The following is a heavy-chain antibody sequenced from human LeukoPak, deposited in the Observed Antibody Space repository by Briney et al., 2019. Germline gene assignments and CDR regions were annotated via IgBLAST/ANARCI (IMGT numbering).Heavy chain of an antibody. CDR2: IIPIFGTA. CDR1: GGTFSSYA. CDR3: ARGIVVVPAVAPGFDY. J-gene: IGHJ4*02. Sequence: GASVKVSCKASGGTFSSYAISWVRQAPGQGLEWMGGIIPIFGTANYAQKFHGRVTITAAESTSTAYMELSSLRSEDTAVYYCARGIVVVPAVAPGFDYWGQGTLVTVSS. D-gene: IGHD2-2*01. V-gene: IGHV1-69*13.